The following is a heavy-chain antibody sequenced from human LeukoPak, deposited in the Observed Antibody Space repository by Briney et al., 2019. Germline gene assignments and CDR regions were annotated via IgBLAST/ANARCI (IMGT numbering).Heavy chain of an antibody. CDR1: GFTFSTYS. J-gene: IGHJ3*02. CDR3: ARGGVDCSSTSCSTQDRKLGRAFDI. CDR2: ISSSSSTI. Sequence: GGSLRLSCAASGFTFSTYSMNWVRQAPGKGLEWVSYISSSSSTIYYADSVKGRFTISRDNSKNTLYLQMNSLRAEDTAVYYCARGGVDCSSTSCSTQDRKLGRAFDIWGQGTMVTVSS. D-gene: IGHD2-2*01. V-gene: IGHV3-48*01.